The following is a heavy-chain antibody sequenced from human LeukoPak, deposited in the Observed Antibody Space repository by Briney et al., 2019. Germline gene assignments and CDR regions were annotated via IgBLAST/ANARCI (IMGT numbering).Heavy chain of an antibody. J-gene: IGHJ6*04. CDR3: AELGITMIGGV. CDR2: ISSGSSHI. CDR1: GFTFSSYS. Sequence: GGSLRLSCAASGFTFSSYSMNWVRQAPGKGLEWVSSISSGSSHIYYADSVKGRFTISRDNAKNSLYLQMNGLRAEDTAVYYCAELGITMIGGVWGKGTTVTVSS. V-gene: IGHV3-21*01. D-gene: IGHD3-10*02.